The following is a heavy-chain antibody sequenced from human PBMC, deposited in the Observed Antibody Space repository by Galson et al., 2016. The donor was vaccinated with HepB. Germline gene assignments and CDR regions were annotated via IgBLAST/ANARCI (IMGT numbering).Heavy chain of an antibody. CDR3: ARRLTVPAARIKDYYGMDV. J-gene: IGHJ6*02. Sequence: TLSLTCVVSGGSISSSNWWSWVRQPPGKGLEWIGEIYHSGSANYTPSLKSRVTISVDKSKSQFSLSLNSVTAADTAVYYCARRLTVPAARIKDYYGMDVWGQGTTVTVS. CDR2: IYHSGSA. V-gene: IGHV4/OR15-8*01. CDR1: GGSISSSNW. D-gene: IGHD2-2*01.